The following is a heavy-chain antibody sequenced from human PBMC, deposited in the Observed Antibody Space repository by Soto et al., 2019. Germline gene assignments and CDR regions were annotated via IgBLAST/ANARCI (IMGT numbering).Heavy chain of an antibody. J-gene: IGHJ4*02. Sequence: GGSLRLSCAASGFFFSSYGMHWVRQAPGKGLEWVAVTSFNGRNTYYADSVEGRFTISRDNSKNTVYLQMNSLRVEDTAVYYCTKDPYFDFWGQGTLVTVSS. CDR3: TKDPYFDF. CDR1: GFFFSSYG. V-gene: IGHV3-30*18. CDR2: TSFNGRNT.